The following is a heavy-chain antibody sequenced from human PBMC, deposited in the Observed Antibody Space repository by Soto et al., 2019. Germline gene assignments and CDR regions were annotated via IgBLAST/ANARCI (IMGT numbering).Heavy chain of an antibody. D-gene: IGHD3-10*01. CDR1: GVSFNNNG. CDR2: VSPPFRTS. Sequence: QVELVQSGAEVKKPGSSVKVSCKTSGVSFNNNGIGWVRQAPGHGLEWMGGVSPPFRTSNYARKFQGRISITADASTGTVNMGLSSLTSEATAQYYCATVLYYGSGSYSPYGMDVWGQGTTVTVSS. V-gene: IGHV1-69*01. J-gene: IGHJ6*02. CDR3: ATVLYYGSGSYSPYGMDV.